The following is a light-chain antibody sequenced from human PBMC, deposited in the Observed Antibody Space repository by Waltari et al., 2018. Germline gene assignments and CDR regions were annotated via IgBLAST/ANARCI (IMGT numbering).Light chain of an antibody. V-gene: IGLV1-40*01. CDR2: GNS. CDR3: QSYDSSLGGSI. J-gene: IGLJ2*01. Sequence: YQMLPRTAPKLRSNGNSHRPSGVPYRFSGSKAGTAAARAITGLEAEDDADYYGQSYDSSLGGSIFGGGTKLTVL.